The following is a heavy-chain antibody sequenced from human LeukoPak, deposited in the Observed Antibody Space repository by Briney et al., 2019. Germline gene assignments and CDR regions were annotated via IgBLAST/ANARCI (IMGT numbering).Heavy chain of an antibody. CDR3: ARIRDGYNDAYDL. CDR2: INPDGGNT. Sequence: ASGKVSCKASGYTFTNSYIHWGRQAPGQVLEWMGLINPDGGNTNYAQNFQGRVTLTRDTSTSTVYMELSSLRSEDTAIYYCARIRDGYNDAYDLWGQGTVVTVPS. J-gene: IGHJ3*01. V-gene: IGHV1-46*01. D-gene: IGHD5-24*01. CDR1: GYTFTNSY.